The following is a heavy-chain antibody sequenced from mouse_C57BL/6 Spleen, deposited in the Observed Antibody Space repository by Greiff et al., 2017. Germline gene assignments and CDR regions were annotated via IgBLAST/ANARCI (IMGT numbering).Heavy chain of an antibody. V-gene: IGHV2-6-1*01. Sequence: VMLVESGPGLVAPSQSLSITCTVSGFSLTSYGVHWVRQPPGTGLEWLVVIWSDGSTTYNSALKSRLSISKDNSKSQVFLKMNSLQTDDTAMYYCARHLITSGAMDYWGQGTSVTVSS. J-gene: IGHJ4*01. D-gene: IGHD1-1*01. CDR3: ARHLITSGAMDY. CDR2: IWSDGST. CDR1: GFSLTSYG.